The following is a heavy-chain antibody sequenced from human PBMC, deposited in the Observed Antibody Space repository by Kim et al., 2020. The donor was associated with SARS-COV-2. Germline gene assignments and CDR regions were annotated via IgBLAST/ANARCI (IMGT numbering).Heavy chain of an antibody. V-gene: IGHV3-15*01. CDR3: TTGNSPNYYDSSGYYYEDAFDI. CDR1: GFTFSNAW. J-gene: IGHJ3*02. Sequence: GGSLRLSCAASGFTFSNAWMSWVRQAPGKGLEWVGRIKSKTDGGTTDYAAPVKGRFTISRDDSKNTLYLQMNSLKTEDTAVYYCTTGNSPNYYDSSGYYYEDAFDIWGQGTMVTVSS. D-gene: IGHD3-22*01. CDR2: IKSKTDGGTT.